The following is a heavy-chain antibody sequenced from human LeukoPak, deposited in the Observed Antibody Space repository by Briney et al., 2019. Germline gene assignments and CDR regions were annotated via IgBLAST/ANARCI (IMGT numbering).Heavy chain of an antibody. D-gene: IGHD6-13*01. V-gene: IGHV4-34*01. CDR3: ARGEAAAGASWFAP. CDR2: INHSGST. J-gene: IGHJ5*02. Sequence: SETLSLTCAVYGXSFSGYYWSWIRQPPGRGLEWIGEINHSGSTNYNPSLKSRVTISVDTSKNQFSLKLSSVTAADTAVYYCARGEAAAGASWFAPWGQGTLVTVSS. CDR1: GXSFSGYY.